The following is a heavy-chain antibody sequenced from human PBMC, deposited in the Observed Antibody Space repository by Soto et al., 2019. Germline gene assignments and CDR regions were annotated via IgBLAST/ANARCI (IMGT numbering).Heavy chain of an antibody. D-gene: IGHD2-21*02. CDR2: MVNGGSNE. CDR1: GFIFSPFA. CDR3: VIYDCNGAALFDY. J-gene: IGHJ4*02. Sequence: QVQLEESGGVVVQPGRSLRLSCAASGFIFSPFAMHWCRQSPGKGLEWVALMVNGGSNEYYDDSVKGRFAISRDDSTNKVYLQMNSLRPEDTAMYYCVIYDCNGAALFDYWGQGTLVTVSS. V-gene: IGHV3-30*09.